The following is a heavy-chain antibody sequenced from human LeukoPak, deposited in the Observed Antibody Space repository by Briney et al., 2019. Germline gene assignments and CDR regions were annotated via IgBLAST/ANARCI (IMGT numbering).Heavy chain of an antibody. CDR2: IYPGDSDT. J-gene: IGHJ4*02. Sequence: GESLKISFKGSGXSFTSYCIGWVRQMPGKGLEWMGIIYPGDSDTRYSPSFQGQVTISADRSISTAYLQWSSLKASDNAMYYCTRMSLTGYYVSYWGQGTLVTVSS. CDR1: GXSFTSYC. CDR3: TRMSLTGYYVSY. V-gene: IGHV5-51*01. D-gene: IGHD3-9*01.